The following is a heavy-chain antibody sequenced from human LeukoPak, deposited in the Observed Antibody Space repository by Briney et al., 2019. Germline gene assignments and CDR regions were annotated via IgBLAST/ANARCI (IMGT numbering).Heavy chain of an antibody. D-gene: IGHD6-13*01. CDR1: GGSFSGYY. CDR3: ARDHVSWFDY. V-gene: IGHV4-34*01. CDR2: INHSGST. Sequence: SETLSLTCAVYGGSFSGYYWSWIRQPPGKGLEWIGEINHSGSTNYNPSLKSRVTISVDTSKNQFSLKLSSVTAADTAVYYCARDHVSWFDYWGQGTQVTVSS. J-gene: IGHJ4*02.